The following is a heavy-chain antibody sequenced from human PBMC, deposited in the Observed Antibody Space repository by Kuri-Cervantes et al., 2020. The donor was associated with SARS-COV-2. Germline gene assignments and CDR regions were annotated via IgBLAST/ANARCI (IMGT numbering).Heavy chain of an antibody. Sequence: ASVKVSCKVSGYTLTELSMHWVRQAPGKGLEWMGGFDPEDGETIYAQKFQGRVTITTDESTSTAYMELSSLRSEDTAVYYCARSQPHPLGYYYYYYMDVWGKGTTVTVSS. CDR3: ARSQPHPLGYYYYYYMDV. CDR1: GYTLTELS. J-gene: IGHJ6*03. CDR2: FDPEDGET. D-gene: IGHD7-27*01. V-gene: IGHV1-24*01.